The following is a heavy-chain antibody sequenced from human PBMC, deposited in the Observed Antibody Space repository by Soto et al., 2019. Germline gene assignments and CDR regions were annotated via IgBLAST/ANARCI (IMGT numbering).Heavy chain of an antibody. D-gene: IGHD1-1*01. V-gene: IGHV4-4*07. CDR1: GVSVSSYP. CDR3: GRDGMTAGDC. J-gene: IGHJ4*02. Sequence: SETLSLTCIVSGVSVSSYPWSWVRKPANKGLEWIGRVYSSVSATYNPSLKSRVTISMDTSENRFSLRLDSVTAADAAVYFCGRDGMTAGDCWGPGTLVTVSS. CDR2: VYSSVSA.